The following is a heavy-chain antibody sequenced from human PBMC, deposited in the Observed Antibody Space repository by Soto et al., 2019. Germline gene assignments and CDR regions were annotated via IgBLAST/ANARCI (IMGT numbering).Heavy chain of an antibody. CDR2: INPSGGST. CDR3: ARCEWFGELLCYPSDY. J-gene: IGHJ4*02. Sequence: GASLKVSCKASGYTFTSYYMHWVRQAPEQGLEWMGIINPSGGSTSYAQKFQGRVTMTRDTSTSTVYMELSSLRSEDTAVYYCARCEWFGELLCYPSDYCGQGTLVNGSS. V-gene: IGHV1-46*03. D-gene: IGHD3-10*01. CDR1: GYTFTSYY.